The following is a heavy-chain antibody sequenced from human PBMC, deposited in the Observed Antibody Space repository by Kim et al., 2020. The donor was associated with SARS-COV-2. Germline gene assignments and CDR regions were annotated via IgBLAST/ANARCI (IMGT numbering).Heavy chain of an antibody. CDR2: ISYDGSNK. J-gene: IGHJ4*02. CDR1: GFTFSSYG. Sequence: LSLTCAASGFTFSSYGMHWVRQAPGKGLEWVAVISYDGSNKYYADSVKGRFTISRDNSKNTLYLQMNSLRAEDTAVYYCAKDRRGAYLSSSCSFDYWGQGTLVTVSS. CDR3: AKDRRGAYLSSSCSFDY. V-gene: IGHV3-30*18. D-gene: IGHD6-13*01.